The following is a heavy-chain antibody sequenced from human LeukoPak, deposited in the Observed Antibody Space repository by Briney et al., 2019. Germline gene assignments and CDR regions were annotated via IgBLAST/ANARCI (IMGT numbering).Heavy chain of an antibody. CDR1: GFTFSSYG. CDR2: IRYEGSNK. V-gene: IGHV3-30*02. J-gene: IGHJ4*02. Sequence: GGSLRLSCAASGFTFSSYGMHWVRQAPGKGLEWVAFIRYEGSNKYYADSVKGRFTISGDNSKNTLYLQMNSLRAEDTAVYYCAKEYYYDSSGYYWVDYWGQGTLVTVSS. CDR3: AKEYYYDSSGYYWVDY. D-gene: IGHD3-22*01.